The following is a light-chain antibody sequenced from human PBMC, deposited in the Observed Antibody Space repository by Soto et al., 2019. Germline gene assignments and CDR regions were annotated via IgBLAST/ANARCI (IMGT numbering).Light chain of an antibody. J-gene: IGLJ1*01. CDR2: EVT. CDR3: CSYAGSSTFV. Sequence: QSALTQPASVSDSPGQSITISCTGTSSDVGIYDLVSWYKHHPGRAPQLIIYEVTKRPSGVSNRFSGSKSGNTASLTISGLQAEDEADYYCCSYAGSSTFVFGTGTKVTVL. CDR1: SSDVGIYDL. V-gene: IGLV2-23*02.